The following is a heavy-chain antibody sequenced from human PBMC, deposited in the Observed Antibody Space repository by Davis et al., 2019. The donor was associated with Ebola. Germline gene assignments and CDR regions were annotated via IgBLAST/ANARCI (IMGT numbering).Heavy chain of an antibody. CDR2: FDPEDGET. J-gene: IGHJ6*02. Sequence: ASVTVSCKVSRYTLTDLSLHWLRQAPGKGLEWMGGFDPEDGETIYAQKFQGRVTMTEDTSTDTAYMEPSSLRSEDTAVYYCATALRITMVQGVRYYYGMDVWGQGTTVTVSS. CDR1: RYTLTDLS. V-gene: IGHV1-24*01. D-gene: IGHD3-10*01. CDR3: ATALRITMVQGVRYYYGMDV.